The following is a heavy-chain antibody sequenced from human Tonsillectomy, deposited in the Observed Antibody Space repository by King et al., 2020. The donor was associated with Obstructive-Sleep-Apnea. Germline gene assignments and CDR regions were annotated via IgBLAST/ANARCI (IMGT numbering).Heavy chain of an antibody. CDR1: GFTFSSYA. V-gene: IGHV3-23*04. D-gene: IGHD4-23*01. CDR3: AKDVYCHDYGVNAVDSSFDY. CDR2: ISGSGGST. J-gene: IGHJ4*02. Sequence: VQLVESGGGLVQPGGSLRLSCAASGFTFSSYAMSWVRQAPGKGLEWVSAISGSGGSTYYADSVKGRFTISRDNSKNTLYLQMNSLRAEDTAVYYCAKDVYCHDYGVNAVDSSFDYWGQGTLVTVSS.